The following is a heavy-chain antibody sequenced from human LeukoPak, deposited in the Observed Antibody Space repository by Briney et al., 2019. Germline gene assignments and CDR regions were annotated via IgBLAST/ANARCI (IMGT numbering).Heavy chain of an antibody. Sequence: GGSLRLSCAASGFTFNSYAINWVRQAPGKGLEWVSVSSGSGASTYYADSVKGRFTISRDNAKNSLYLQMNSLRAEDTAVYYCARDGPRIAADYWGQGTLVTVSS. D-gene: IGHD6-13*01. CDR3: ARDGPRIAADY. J-gene: IGHJ4*02. V-gene: IGHV3-23*01. CDR1: GFTFNSYA. CDR2: SSGSGAST.